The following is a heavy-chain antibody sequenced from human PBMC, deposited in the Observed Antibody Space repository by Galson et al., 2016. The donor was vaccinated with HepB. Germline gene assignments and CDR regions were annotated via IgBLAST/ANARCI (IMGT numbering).Heavy chain of an antibody. V-gene: IGHV3-33*01. CDR1: GFTFSSHG. CDR2: IWYDGSNK. CDR3: AREQRFNYGIDV. Sequence: SLRLSCAASGFTFSSHGMHWVRQAPGKGLEWVAVIWYDGSNKYYADSVKGRFTLPRDNSKNTLYLEMNSLRGEDTAVYYCAREQRFNYGIDVWGQGTTVTVSS. J-gene: IGHJ6*02.